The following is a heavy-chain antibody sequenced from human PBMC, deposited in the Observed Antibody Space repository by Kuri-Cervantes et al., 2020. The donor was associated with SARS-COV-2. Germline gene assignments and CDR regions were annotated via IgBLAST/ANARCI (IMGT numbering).Heavy chain of an antibody. V-gene: IGHV1-69*13. CDR1: GGTFNTYA. CDR3: ARVGCSSTSCYRAIDY. Sequence: SVKVSCKASGGTFNTYAITWVRQAPGQGLEWMAGIIPLFGTEKYAEKFQGRVTVSADEKTSTASLELSSLRSEDTAVYYCARVGCSSTSCYRAIDYWGQGTLVTVSS. CDR2: IIPLFGTE. J-gene: IGHJ4*02. D-gene: IGHD2-2*01.